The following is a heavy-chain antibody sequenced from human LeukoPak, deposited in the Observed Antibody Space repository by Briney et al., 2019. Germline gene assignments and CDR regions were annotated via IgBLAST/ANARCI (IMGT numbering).Heavy chain of an antibody. J-gene: IGHJ6*03. Sequence: SETLSLTCTVSGGSISSYYWSRIRQPAGKGLEWIGRIYTSGSTNYNPSLKSRVTMSVDTSKNQFSLKLSSVTAADTAVYYCARVGSYSHLYYYYYYMDVWGKGTTVTVSS. CDR3: ARVGSYSHLYYYYYYMDV. V-gene: IGHV4-4*07. D-gene: IGHD2-21*01. CDR1: GGSISSYY. CDR2: IYTSGST.